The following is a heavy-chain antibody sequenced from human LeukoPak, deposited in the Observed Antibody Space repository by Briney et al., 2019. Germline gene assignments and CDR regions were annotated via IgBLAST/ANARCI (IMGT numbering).Heavy chain of an antibody. Sequence: GGSLRLSCAASGFTFSSYEMNWVRQAPGKGLEWVSHISSSGSTIYYADSVKGRFTISRDNSKNTLYLQMNSLRAEDTAVYYCAKDAHYGDQLDYWGQGTLVTVSS. V-gene: IGHV3-48*03. D-gene: IGHD4-17*01. CDR2: ISSSGSTI. CDR3: AKDAHYGDQLDY. CDR1: GFTFSSYE. J-gene: IGHJ4*02.